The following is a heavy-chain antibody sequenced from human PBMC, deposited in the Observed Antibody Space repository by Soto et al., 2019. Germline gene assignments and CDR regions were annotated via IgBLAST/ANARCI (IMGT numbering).Heavy chain of an antibody. J-gene: IGHJ6*02. CDR3: ARDYCFGDCSWCSSFYDLDV. CDR1: GGSVSSGGYY. V-gene: IGHV4-61*08. CDR2: IYYSGST. Sequence: SETLSLTCSVSGGSVSSGGYYWSWIRQPPGKGLEWIGYIYYSGSTYYNPSLKSRVTISVDTSKNQFSLNLSSVTAADTAVYYCARDYCFGDCSWCSSFYDLDVWGQGTTVTVSS. D-gene: IGHD2-21*02.